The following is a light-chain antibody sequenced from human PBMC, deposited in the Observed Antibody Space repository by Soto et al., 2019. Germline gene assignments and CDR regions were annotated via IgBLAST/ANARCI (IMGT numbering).Light chain of an antibody. CDR1: SSDVGGYNY. Sequence: QSVLAQPASVSGSPGQSITISCTGTSSDVGGYNYVSWYQQHPGKAPKLLIYEVSNRPSGVSNRFSGSKSGNTASLTISGLQAEDEADYYRSSYTRSSALHVFGPGTKVTVL. CDR2: EVS. CDR3: SSYTRSSALHV. V-gene: IGLV2-14*01. J-gene: IGLJ1*01.